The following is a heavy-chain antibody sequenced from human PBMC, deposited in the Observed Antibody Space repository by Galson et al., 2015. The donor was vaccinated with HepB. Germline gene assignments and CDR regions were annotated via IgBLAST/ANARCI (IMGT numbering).Heavy chain of an antibody. D-gene: IGHD6-19*01. V-gene: IGHV3-23*01. CDR1: GFIFSNYA. CDR3: AKGRGWYTGFDS. CDR2: ISGDTSGT. J-gene: IGHJ4*02. Sequence: SLRLSCAGSGFIFSNYALSWVRQAPGKGLQWVSGISGDTSGTYYAASVKGRFTISRDNSNSRLYLQMTSVTADDTATYYCAKGRGWYTGFDSWGQGALVTVSS.